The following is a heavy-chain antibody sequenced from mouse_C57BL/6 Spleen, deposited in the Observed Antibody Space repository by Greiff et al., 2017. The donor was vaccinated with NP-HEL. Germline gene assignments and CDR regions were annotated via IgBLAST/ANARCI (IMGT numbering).Heavy chain of an antibody. CDR2: INPSTGGT. J-gene: IGHJ4*01. CDR3: ARQGAMDY. CDR1: GYSFTGYY. V-gene: IGHV1-42*01. Sequence: DVKLQESGPELVKPGASVKISCKASGYSFTGYYMNWVKQSPEKSLEWIGEINPSTGGTTYNQKFKAKATLTVDKSSSTAYMQLKSLTSEDSAVYYCARQGAMDYWGQGTSVTVSS.